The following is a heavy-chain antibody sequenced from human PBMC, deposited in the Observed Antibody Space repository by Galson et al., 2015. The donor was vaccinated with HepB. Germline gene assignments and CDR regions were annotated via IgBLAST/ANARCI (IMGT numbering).Heavy chain of an antibody. D-gene: IGHD5-12*01. Sequence: SVKVSCKASGYTFTDFGISWVRQAPGQGLEWMGWISAYNGNTNTNYAQKFQGRVTMTTDTPTSTAYMELRSLRSDDTAVYYCARDLGDIVATIFFDYWGQGTLVTVSS. CDR3: ARDLGDIVATIFFDY. CDR2: ISAYNGNTNT. V-gene: IGHV1-18*04. J-gene: IGHJ4*02. CDR1: GYTFTDFG.